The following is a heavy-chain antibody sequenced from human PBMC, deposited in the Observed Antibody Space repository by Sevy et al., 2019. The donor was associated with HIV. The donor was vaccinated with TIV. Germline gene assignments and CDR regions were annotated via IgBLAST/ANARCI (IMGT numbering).Heavy chain of an antibody. V-gene: IGHV3-33*06. CDR1: GFTVSSYG. CDR2: IYYDGVNK. Sequence: GGYLRLSCAASGFTVSSYGMHWVRQAPGKGLEWVAVIYYDGVNKFYADSVKGRFTISRDNSKNTLYLQMNSLRAEDTAVYYCAKGYYYDRSGYWKDAFDIWGPGTMVTVSS. CDR3: AKGYYYDRSGYWKDAFDI. J-gene: IGHJ3*02. D-gene: IGHD3-22*01.